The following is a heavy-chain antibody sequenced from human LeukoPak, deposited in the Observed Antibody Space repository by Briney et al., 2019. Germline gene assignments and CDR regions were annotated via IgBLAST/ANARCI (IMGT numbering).Heavy chain of an antibody. V-gene: IGHV4-59*08. D-gene: IGHD5-24*01. J-gene: IGHJ4*02. Sequence: SETLCLTCAVSGGSISSYYWSWIRQPPGKGLEWIGYIYYSGSTTYNPSLKSRVTISVDTSKNQFSLKLSSVTAADTAVYYCARRNRGGYNPPGYFDYCGQGTLVTVSS. CDR2: IYYSGST. CDR3: ARRNRGGYNPPGYFDY. CDR1: GGSISSYY.